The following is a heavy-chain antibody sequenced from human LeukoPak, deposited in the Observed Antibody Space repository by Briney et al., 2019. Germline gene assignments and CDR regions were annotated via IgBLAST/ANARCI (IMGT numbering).Heavy chain of an antibody. CDR2: ISSSGSTI. CDR1: GFTFSDYY. Sequence: PGGSLRLSCAASGFTFSDYYMSWIRQAPGKGLEWVSYISSSGSTIYYANSVKGRFTISRDNAKNSLYLQMNSLRAEDTAVYYCARDWIPNTAMAPDYWGQGTLVTVSS. D-gene: IGHD5-18*01. J-gene: IGHJ4*02. V-gene: IGHV3-11*01. CDR3: ARDWIPNTAMAPDY.